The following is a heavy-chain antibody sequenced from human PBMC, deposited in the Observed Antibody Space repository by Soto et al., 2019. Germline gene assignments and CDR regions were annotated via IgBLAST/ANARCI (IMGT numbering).Heavy chain of an antibody. CDR2: IWYDGSNK. CDR1: GFTFSSYG. Sequence: GGSLRLSCAASGFTFSSYGMHWVRQAPGKGLEWVAVIWYDGSNKYYADSVKGRFTISRDNSKNTLHLQMNSLRAEDTAVYYCARGYELRYFDYWGQGTLVTVSS. J-gene: IGHJ4*02. D-gene: IGHD1-7*01. CDR3: ARGYELRYFDY. V-gene: IGHV3-33*01.